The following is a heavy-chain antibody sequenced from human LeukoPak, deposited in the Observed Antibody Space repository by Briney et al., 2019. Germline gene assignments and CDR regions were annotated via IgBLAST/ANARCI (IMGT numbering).Heavy chain of an antibody. D-gene: IGHD5-12*01. CDR2: ISAYNGNT. J-gene: IGHJ6*02. Sequence: ASVKVSCKASGYTFTSYGISWVRQAPGQGLEWMGWISAYNGNTNYAQKLQGRVTMTTDTSTSTAYMELRSLRSDDTAVYYCARGGSGYDSFYYYGMDVWGQGTTVTVSS. CDR1: GYTFTSYG. V-gene: IGHV1-18*01. CDR3: ARGGSGYDSFYYYGMDV.